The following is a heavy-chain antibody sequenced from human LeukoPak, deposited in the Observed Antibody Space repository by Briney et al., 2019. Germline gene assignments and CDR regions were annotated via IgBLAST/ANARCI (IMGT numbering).Heavy chain of an antibody. V-gene: IGHV3-53*01. J-gene: IGHJ4*02. CDR2: IYSGGST. D-gene: IGHD5-12*01. CDR1: GFTVSSNH. Sequence: GGSLRLSCAASGFTVSSNHMNWVRQAPGKGLEWVSVIYSGGSTYYADSVKGRFTISRDSSKNTLYLQMNGLRAEDTAMYYCARDLEYGGYGDYWGQGTLVTVSS. CDR3: ARDLEYGGYGDY.